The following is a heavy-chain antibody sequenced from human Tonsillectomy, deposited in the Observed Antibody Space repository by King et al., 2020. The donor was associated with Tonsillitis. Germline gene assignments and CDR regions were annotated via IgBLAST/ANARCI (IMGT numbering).Heavy chain of an antibody. CDR3: ARQSKTGNYYRGKGDWFDP. Sequence: VQLVESGGGLVKPGGSLRLSCAASGFTFISYTMNWVRQAPGKGLEWVSSISSSSTYIFYADSVRGRFTISRDNAKNSLYLQMNSLRAEDTAVYYCARQSKTGNYYRGKGDWFDPWGQGSLVTVSS. CDR1: GFTFISYT. V-gene: IGHV3-21*01. CDR2: ISSSSTYI. J-gene: IGHJ5*02. D-gene: IGHD1-26*01.